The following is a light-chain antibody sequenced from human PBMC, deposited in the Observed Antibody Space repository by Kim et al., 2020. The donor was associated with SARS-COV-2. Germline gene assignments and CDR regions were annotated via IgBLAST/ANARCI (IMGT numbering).Light chain of an antibody. V-gene: IGLV7-46*01. J-gene: IGLJ2*01. CDR2: DTG. CDR3: LLHYSGPRV. Sequence: QAVVTQEPSLTVSPGGTVTLTCGSSTGAVTSGHYPYWFQQKPGQAPRTLIYDTGIKHSWTPARFSGSLLGGKAALTLSGAQADDEADYYCLLHYSGPRVFGGGTQLTVL. CDR1: TGAVTSGHY.